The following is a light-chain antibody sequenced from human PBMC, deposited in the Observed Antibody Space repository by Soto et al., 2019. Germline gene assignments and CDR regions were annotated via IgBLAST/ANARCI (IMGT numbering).Light chain of an antibody. CDR3: SSYASRSTPYV. CDR2: EVS. J-gene: IGLJ1*01. V-gene: IGLV2-14*01. Sequence: QSLLTQPASVSGSPGQSITISCTGTSSDVGGYNYVSWYQHHPGKAPKLMIYEVSNRPSGVSNRFSCSKSGNTASLTISRLQAEDEADYYCSSYASRSTPYVFGTGTKVTVL. CDR1: SSDVGGYNY.